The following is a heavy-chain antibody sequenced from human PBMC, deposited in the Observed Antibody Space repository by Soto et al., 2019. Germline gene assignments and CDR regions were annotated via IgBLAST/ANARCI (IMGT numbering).Heavy chain of an antibody. Sequence: QVQLQESGPGLVKPSGTLSLTCVVSGGSISDSDWWSWVRQPPGKGLEWIGEIFHSGSTNYNPSLKSRVTMSVDKSKNQFSLMLNSVTAADTAVYFCARDETFDSGGYYYVSWFDLWGQGTPVTVSS. CDR2: IFHSGST. CDR1: GGSISDSDW. D-gene: IGHD3-22*01. V-gene: IGHV4-4*02. J-gene: IGHJ5*02. CDR3: ARDETFDSGGYYYVSWFDL.